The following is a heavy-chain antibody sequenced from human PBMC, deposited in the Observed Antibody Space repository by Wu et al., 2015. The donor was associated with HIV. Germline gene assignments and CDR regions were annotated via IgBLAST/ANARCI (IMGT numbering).Heavy chain of an antibody. J-gene: IGHJ5*02. CDR2: MNPNSGNT. V-gene: IGHV1-8*01. CDR3: ARAHILTGYYVVGWFDP. CDR1: GYTFTSYD. Sequence: QVQLVQSGAEVKKPGASVKVSCKASGYTFTSYDINWVRQATGQGLEWMGWMNPNSGNTGYAQKFQGRVTMTRNTSISTAYMELSSLRSEDTAVYYCARAHILTGYYVVGWFDPWGQGTLVTVSS. D-gene: IGHD3-9*01.